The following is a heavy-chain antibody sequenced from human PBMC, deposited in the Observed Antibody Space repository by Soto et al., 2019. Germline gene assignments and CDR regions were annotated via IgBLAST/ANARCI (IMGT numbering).Heavy chain of an antibody. D-gene: IGHD3-16*01. CDR3: AIALGGGPNYVH. CDR2: INPSGGST. V-gene: IGHV1-46*01. J-gene: IGHJ4*02. Sequence: ASVKVSCKASGYTFASYGISWVRQAPGQGLEWMGIINPSGGSTSYAQKFQGRVTMIRDTSTSTVYMELSSLRSEDTAVYYCAIALGGGPNYVHWGQGTLVTVSS. CDR1: GYTFASYG.